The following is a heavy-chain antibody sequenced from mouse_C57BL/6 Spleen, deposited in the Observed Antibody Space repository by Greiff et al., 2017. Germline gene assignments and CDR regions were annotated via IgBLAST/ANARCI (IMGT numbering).Heavy chain of an antibody. CDR3: ASLGYYAMDY. V-gene: IGHV1-64*01. Sequence: QVQLQQPGAELVKPGASVKLSCKASGYTFTSYWMHWVTQRPGQGLEWIGMIHPNSGSTNYNEKFKSKATLTVDKSASTAYMQLSSLTSEDSAVYYCASLGYYAMDYWGQGTSVTVSS. CDR1: GYTFTSYW. J-gene: IGHJ4*01. CDR2: IHPNSGST. D-gene: IGHD4-1*01.